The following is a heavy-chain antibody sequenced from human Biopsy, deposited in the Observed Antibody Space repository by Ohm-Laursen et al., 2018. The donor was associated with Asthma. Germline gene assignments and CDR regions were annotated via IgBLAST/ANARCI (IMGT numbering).Heavy chain of an antibody. CDR2: IYSGGTS. D-gene: IGHD3-22*01. J-gene: IGHJ4*01. CDR3: ARGDSSNWSHYYFDY. CDR1: GFAVSRDH. Sequence: SLRLSCAASGFAVSRDHMFWVRQAPGKGLVWVSVIYSGGTSHTADSVRGRFTISRDYSKNTLYLQMHSLRAEDTDVYYCARGDSSNWSHYYFDYWGQGTLVTVSS. V-gene: IGHV3-53*01.